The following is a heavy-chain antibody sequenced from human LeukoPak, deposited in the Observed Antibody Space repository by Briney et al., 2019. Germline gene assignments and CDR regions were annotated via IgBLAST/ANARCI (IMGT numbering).Heavy chain of an antibody. CDR1: GFTFSSYW. V-gene: IGHV3-7*01. D-gene: IGHD2-8*01. CDR2: VMQDGSGK. CDR3: ASHMYGYFDS. J-gene: IGHJ4*02. Sequence: GGSLRLSCAGSGFTFSSYWMTWLRQAPGKGLECVATVMQDGSGKYFVDSVRGRFTFSRDNAKNSLYLQMNSLRAEDTGVYYCASHMYGYFDSWGQGTLVTVSS.